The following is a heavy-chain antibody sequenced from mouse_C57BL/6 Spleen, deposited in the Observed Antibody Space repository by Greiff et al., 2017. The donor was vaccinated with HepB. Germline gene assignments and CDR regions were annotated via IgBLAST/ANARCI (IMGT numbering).Heavy chain of an antibody. CDR1: GYTFTSYW. Sequence: QVQLQQPGAELVRPGTSVKLSCKASGYTFTSYWMHWVKQRPGQGLEWIGVIDPSDSYTNYNQKFKGKATLTVDTSSSTAYMQLSSLTSEDSAVYYCVIYYGYDRISYWGQGTLVTVSA. J-gene: IGHJ3*01. CDR2: IDPSDSYT. D-gene: IGHD2-2*01. V-gene: IGHV1-59*01. CDR3: VIYYGYDRISY.